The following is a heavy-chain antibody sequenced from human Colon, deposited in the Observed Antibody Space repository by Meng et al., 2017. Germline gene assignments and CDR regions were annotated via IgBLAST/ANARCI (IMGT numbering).Heavy chain of an antibody. Sequence: QVQLVQSGTGVKRPGASVKVSCKASGYTFSDCYIPWVRQAPGQGLEWMGWIVPNSGDTNYAQKFQGRVTMTRDTSISTTYMELSRLTSDDTAVYYCARSTPSLDYWGQGTLVTVSS. D-gene: IGHD2-15*01. J-gene: IGHJ4*02. CDR1: GYTFSDCY. CDR3: ARSTPSLDY. V-gene: IGHV1-2*02. CDR2: IVPNSGDT.